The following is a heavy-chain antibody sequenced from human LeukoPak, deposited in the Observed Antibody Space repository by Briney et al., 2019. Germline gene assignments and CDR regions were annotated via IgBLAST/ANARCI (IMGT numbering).Heavy chain of an antibody. J-gene: IGHJ4*02. CDR2: IYYSGST. V-gene: IGHV4-39*01. CDR3: ARQRPDSGVLYYFDY. CDR1: GGSISSSSYY. Sequence: SETLSLTCTVSGGSISSSSYYWGWIRQPPGKGLEWIGSIYYSGSTYYNPSLKSRVTISVDTSKNQFSLKLRSVTAADTAVYYCARQRPDSGVLYYFDYWGQGTLVTVSS. D-gene: IGHD4-17*01.